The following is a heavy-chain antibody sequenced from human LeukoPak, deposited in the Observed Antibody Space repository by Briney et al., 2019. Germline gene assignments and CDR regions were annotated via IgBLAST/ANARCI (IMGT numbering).Heavy chain of an antibody. Sequence: GESLKISCKGSGYSFTSYWIGWVRQMPGKGLEWMGIIYPGDSDTRYSPSFQGQVTISADKSISTAYLQWSSLKASDTAMYYCARLNREYSSSPVGLLDYWGQGTLVTVSS. CDR3: ARLNREYSSSPVGLLDY. D-gene: IGHD6-6*01. CDR1: GYSFTSYW. V-gene: IGHV5-51*01. J-gene: IGHJ4*02. CDR2: IYPGDSDT.